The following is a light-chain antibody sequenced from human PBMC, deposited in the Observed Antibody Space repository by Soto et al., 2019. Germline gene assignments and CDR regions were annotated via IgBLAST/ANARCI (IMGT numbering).Light chain of an antibody. Sequence: QSVLTQPASVSGSPGQSITISCTGTSSDLATYNYVSWYQQQPGKAPKLMIYQVTNRPSGVSNRFSGSRSGNTASLTISGLHAEDEADYYCSSYTDSSNYVFVTGTKVT. CDR2: QVT. J-gene: IGLJ1*01. CDR1: SSDLATYNY. V-gene: IGLV2-14*01. CDR3: SSYTDSSNYV.